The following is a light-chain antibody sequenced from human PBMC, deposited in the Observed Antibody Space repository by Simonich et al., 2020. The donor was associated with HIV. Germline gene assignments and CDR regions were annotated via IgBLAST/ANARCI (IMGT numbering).Light chain of an antibody. CDR1: QSLLHSNGYNY. CDR2: LGS. CDR3: MQGTHWRALT. Sequence: DIVMTQSPLSLPVTPGEPASISCRSSQSLLHSNGYNYLVWYLQKPGQSPQLLIYLGSNRASGVPDRFSGSGSGTDFTLKISRVEAEDVGVYYCMQGTHWRALTFGGGTKVEIK. J-gene: IGKJ4*01. V-gene: IGKV2-28*01.